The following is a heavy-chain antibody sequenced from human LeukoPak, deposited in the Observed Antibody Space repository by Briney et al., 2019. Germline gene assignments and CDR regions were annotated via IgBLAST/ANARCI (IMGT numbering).Heavy chain of an antibody. V-gene: IGHV4-39*01. Sequence: SETLSLTCTVSGGSISSSSYYWGWIRQPPGKGLEWIGGIYYSGSTYYNPSLKSRVTISVDTSKNQFSLKLSSVTAADTAVYYCARLPGISVAGTFLGDYWGQGTLVTVSS. CDR3: ARLPGISVAGTFLGDY. CDR2: IYYSGST. D-gene: IGHD6-19*01. J-gene: IGHJ4*02. CDR1: GGSISSSSYY.